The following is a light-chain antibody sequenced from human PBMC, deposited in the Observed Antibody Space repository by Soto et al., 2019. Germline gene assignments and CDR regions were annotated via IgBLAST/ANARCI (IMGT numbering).Light chain of an antibody. V-gene: IGKV3-15*01. J-gene: IGKJ1*01. CDR1: QSVSGN. CDR2: GAS. Sequence: EIVMTQSPATLSVSPGERATLSCRASQSVSGNLAWYQQKPGQAPGLLIYGASTRATGIPARCSGSGSGTEFTVTISSLQYEDFAVYYCQQYNNWPQTFGQGTKVESK. CDR3: QQYNNWPQT.